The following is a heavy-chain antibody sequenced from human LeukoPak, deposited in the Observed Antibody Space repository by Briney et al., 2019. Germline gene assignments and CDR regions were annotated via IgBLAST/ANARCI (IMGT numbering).Heavy chain of an antibody. Sequence: GGSLRLSCAASGFTFNYAWMSWVRQAPGKGLEWVSAISDSGGNTYYANSVKGRFTISRDSSKNTLYLQMNSMRAEDTAVYYCAKDSYFGSGSYYYFDRWGQGTLVTVSS. V-gene: IGHV3-23*01. CDR1: GFTFNYAW. CDR2: ISDSGGNT. D-gene: IGHD3-10*01. CDR3: AKDSYFGSGSYYYFDR. J-gene: IGHJ4*02.